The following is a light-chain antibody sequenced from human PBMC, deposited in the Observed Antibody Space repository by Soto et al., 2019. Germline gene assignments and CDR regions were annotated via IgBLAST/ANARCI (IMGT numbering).Light chain of an antibody. V-gene: IGLV2-14*01. J-gene: IGLJ2*01. Sequence: QSALTQPASVSGSPGQSITISCTGTTSEVGGYNFVSWYQQHPGKAPKLIIYEVTDRPSGVSNRFSGSMSGSTASQTVSGLQAEDEADYYCSSYTRRNTLAFGGGTKLTVL. CDR3: SSYTRRNTLA. CDR2: EVT. CDR1: TSEVGGYNF.